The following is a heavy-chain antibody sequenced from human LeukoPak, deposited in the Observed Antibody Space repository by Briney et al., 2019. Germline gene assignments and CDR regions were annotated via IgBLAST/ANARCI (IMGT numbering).Heavy chain of an antibody. V-gene: IGHV3-53*01. Sequence: GGSLRLSCAASGFAVRSNYMSWVRQAPGKGLEWVSVIYSGGGTFYADSVKGRFTISRDNSKNTLYLQMNSLRAEDTAVYYCARAGGLRIAVAPIDCWGQGTLVTVSS. CDR2: IYSGGGT. CDR3: ARAGGLRIAVAPIDC. CDR1: GFAVRSNY. J-gene: IGHJ4*02. D-gene: IGHD6-19*01.